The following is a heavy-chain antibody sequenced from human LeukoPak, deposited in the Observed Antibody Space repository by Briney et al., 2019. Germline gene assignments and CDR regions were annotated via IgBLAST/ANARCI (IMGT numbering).Heavy chain of an antibody. J-gene: IGHJ5*02. D-gene: IGHD6-19*01. Sequence: GASVKVSCKASGYTFTGYYMHWVRQAPGQGLEWMGWINPNSGGTNYAQKFQGRVTMTRDTSISTAYMELSRLRSDDTAVYYCARAPRGIAVNWFDPWGQGTLVTVSS. V-gene: IGHV1-2*02. CDR3: ARAPRGIAVNWFDP. CDR1: GYTFTGYY. CDR2: INPNSGGT.